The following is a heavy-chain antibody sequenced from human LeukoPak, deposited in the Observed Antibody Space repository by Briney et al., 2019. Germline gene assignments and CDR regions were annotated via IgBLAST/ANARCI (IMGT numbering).Heavy chain of an antibody. CDR2: IYYTGIT. J-gene: IGHJ4*02. Sequence: PSETLSLTCTVSGGSMNTYYWSWIRQPPGKGLEWIGSIYYTGITTYNLSLQSRVTVSVDTSKNRFSLRLTSVTAADTAVYYCAGSPEYCSGGNCYRFDHWGQGTLVTVSS. CDR3: AGSPEYCSGGNCYRFDH. D-gene: IGHD2-15*01. V-gene: IGHV4-59*08. CDR1: GGSMNTYY.